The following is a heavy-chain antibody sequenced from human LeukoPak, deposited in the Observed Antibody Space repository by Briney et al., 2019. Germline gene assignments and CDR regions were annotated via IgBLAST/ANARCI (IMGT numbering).Heavy chain of an antibody. V-gene: IGHV1-8*01. J-gene: IGHJ4*02. CDR3: ARGVRGITIFGVVTAYYFDY. Sequence: EASVKVSCKASGYTFTSYDIDWVRQVTGQGLEWMGWMNPNSGNTGYAQKFQGRVTMTRNTSISTAYMELSSLRSEDTAVYYCARGVRGITIFGVVTAYYFDYWGQGTLVTVSS. CDR1: GYTFTSYD. D-gene: IGHD3-3*01. CDR2: MNPNSGNT.